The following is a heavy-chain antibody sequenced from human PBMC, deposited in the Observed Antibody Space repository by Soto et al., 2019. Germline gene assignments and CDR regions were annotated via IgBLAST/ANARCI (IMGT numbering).Heavy chain of an antibody. CDR1: GFTFTSSA. V-gene: IGHV1-58*02. J-gene: IGHJ4*02. CDR3: ARGLGYCSGGSCYANYDY. CDR2: IVVGSGNT. D-gene: IGHD2-15*01. Sequence: SVKVSCKASGFTFTSSAMQWVRQARGQRLEWIGWIVVGSGNTNYAQKFQERVTITRDMSTSTAYMELSSLRSEDTAVYYCARGLGYCSGGSCYANYDYWGQGTLVTVSS.